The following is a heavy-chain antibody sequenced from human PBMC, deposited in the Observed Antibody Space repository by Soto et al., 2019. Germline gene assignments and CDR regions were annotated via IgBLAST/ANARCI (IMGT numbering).Heavy chain of an antibody. CDR1: GGSFSGYY. CDR3: ARASILTGYYGPPDY. D-gene: IGHD3-9*01. J-gene: IGHJ4*02. V-gene: IGHV4-34*01. Sequence: SETLSLTCAVYGGSFSGYYWSWIRQPPGKGLEWIGEINHSGSTNYNPSLKSRVTISVDTSKNQFSLKLSSVTAADTAVYYCARASILTGYYGPPDYWGQGTLVTVSS. CDR2: INHSGST.